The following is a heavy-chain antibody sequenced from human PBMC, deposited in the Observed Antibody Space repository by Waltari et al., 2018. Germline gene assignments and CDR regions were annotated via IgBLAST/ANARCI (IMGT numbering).Heavy chain of an antibody. CDR3: AKESNFGAGTYHYFYGIDI. D-gene: IGHD3-10*01. Sequence: QVQLVESGGGVVQSGKSLRLSCAASGFTFSNYGMHWVRQAPGKGLEWVELISYNGHNEYYADSVKDRFNISRDNFNNILSLQMNNLRGDDTAVYYCAKESNFGAGTYHYFYGIDIWGQGTTVTVSS. CDR1: GFTFSNYG. J-gene: IGHJ6*02. V-gene: IGHV3-30*18. CDR2: ISYNGHNE.